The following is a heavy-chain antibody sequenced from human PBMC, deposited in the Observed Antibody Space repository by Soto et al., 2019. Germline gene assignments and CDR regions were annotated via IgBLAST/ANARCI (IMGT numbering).Heavy chain of an antibody. CDR3: AGASYGDYVFTNWFDP. CDR2: ISSSGSTI. Sequence: PGGSLRLSCAASGFTFSDYYMSWIRQAPGKGLEWVSYISSSGSTIYYADSVKGRFTISRGTTKNSLYLQMNSLRAEDTAVYYSAGASYGDYVFTNWFDPWGQGTLVTVSS. CDR1: GFTFSDYY. V-gene: IGHV3-11*01. D-gene: IGHD4-17*01. J-gene: IGHJ5*02.